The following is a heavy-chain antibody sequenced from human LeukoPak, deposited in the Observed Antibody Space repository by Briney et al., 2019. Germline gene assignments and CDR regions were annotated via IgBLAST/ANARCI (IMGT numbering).Heavy chain of an antibody. CDR2: INGYGEST. CDR1: GFTFSDYA. Sequence: GGSLRLSCATSGFTFSDYAMTWVRQAPGKGLEWVSDINGYGESTYYTDSVKGRFTISRDSSENTLYLQMNSLRVEDTAVYYCARDSSSWYGGGYFDYWGQGTLVTVSS. CDR3: ARDSSSWYGGGYFDY. D-gene: IGHD6-13*01. V-gene: IGHV3-23*01. J-gene: IGHJ4*02.